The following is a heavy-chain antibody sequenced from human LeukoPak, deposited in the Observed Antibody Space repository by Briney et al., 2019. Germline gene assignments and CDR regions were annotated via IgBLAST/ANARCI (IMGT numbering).Heavy chain of an antibody. CDR2: INHSGST. CDR1: GGSFSGYY. Sequence: PSETLSLTCAVYGGSFSGYYWSWIRQPPGKGLEWIGEINHSGSTNYNPSPKSRVTISVDTSKNQFSLKLSPVTAADTAVYYCARGGGNSMYYYYYYMDVWGKGTTVTVSS. V-gene: IGHV4-34*01. CDR3: ARGGGNSMYYYYYYMDV. J-gene: IGHJ6*03. D-gene: IGHD4-23*01.